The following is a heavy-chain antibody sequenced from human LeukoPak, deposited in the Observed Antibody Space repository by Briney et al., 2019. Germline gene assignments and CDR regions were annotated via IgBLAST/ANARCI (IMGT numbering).Heavy chain of an antibody. D-gene: IGHD3-10*01. J-gene: IGHJ6*02. V-gene: IGHV3-30*18. Sequence: GGSLRLSCAASGFTFSSYGMHWVRQAPGKGLEWVAVISYDGSNKYYADSVKGRFTISRDNSKNTLYLQMNSLRAEDTAVYYCAKSIYLSGSSTTYGMDVWGQGTTVTVSS. CDR1: GFTFSSYG. CDR3: AKSIYLSGSSTTYGMDV. CDR2: ISYDGSNK.